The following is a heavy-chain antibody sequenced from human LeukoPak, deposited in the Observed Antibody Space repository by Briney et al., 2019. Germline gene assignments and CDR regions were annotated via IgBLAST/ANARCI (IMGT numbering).Heavy chain of an antibody. Sequence: GSSVKVSCKASGGTFSRFTISWVRQAPGQGFEWMGGITPIFGTANFAQKFQGRVSITADESTSTAFMELSSLRSEDTAVYYCARDPSYDSSGYWDWGQGTLVTVSS. D-gene: IGHD3-22*01. CDR1: GGTFSRFT. CDR3: ARDPSYDSSGYWD. CDR2: ITPIFGTA. J-gene: IGHJ4*02. V-gene: IGHV1-69*01.